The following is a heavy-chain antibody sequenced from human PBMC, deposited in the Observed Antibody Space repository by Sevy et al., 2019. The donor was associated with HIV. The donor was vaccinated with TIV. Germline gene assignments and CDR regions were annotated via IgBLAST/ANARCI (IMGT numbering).Heavy chain of an antibody. Sequence: ASVKVSYKASGYTFTGDYLHWVRQAPGHGLEWMGRVFPNSGGTNYAQKFQGRVTMTRDTSISTAYMELSRLGSDDTAVYYCARDGGGGTTNSGMDVWGQGTTVTVSS. D-gene: IGHD1-7*01. J-gene: IGHJ6*02. V-gene: IGHV1-2*06. CDR1: GYTFTGDY. CDR3: ARDGGGGTTNSGMDV. CDR2: VFPNSGGT.